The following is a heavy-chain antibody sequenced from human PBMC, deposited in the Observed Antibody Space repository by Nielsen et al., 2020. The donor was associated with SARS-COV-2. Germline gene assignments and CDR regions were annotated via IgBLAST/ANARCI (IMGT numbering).Heavy chain of an antibody. J-gene: IGHJ4*02. V-gene: IGHV4-61*05. Sequence: SETLSLTCTVSGGSISRSSYSWGWIRQPPGKGLEWLGYIYYSGSTNYNPSLKSRVTISVDTSKNQFSLNLSSVTAADTAVYYCARGPHDYGDYWRGYWGQGTLVTVSS. CDR2: IYYSGST. CDR1: GGSISRSSYS. CDR3: ARGPHDYGDYWRGY. D-gene: IGHD4-17*01.